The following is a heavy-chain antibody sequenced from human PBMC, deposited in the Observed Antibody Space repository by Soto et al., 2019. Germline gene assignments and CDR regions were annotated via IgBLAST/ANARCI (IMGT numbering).Heavy chain of an antibody. CDR2: ISGSGDET. Sequence: EVQLLESGGGLVQPGGSLRLSCAASGFTFRNYGMTWVRQAAGKGLEWVSTISGSGDETHYVDSVKGRFTISRDNSQKTLDLEMNSVRGDDVAVYYCAKGPSYCGVGCHHSFDCWGQGTLVTVSS. V-gene: IGHV3-23*01. CDR1: GFTFRNYG. J-gene: IGHJ4*02. D-gene: IGHD2-21*02. CDR3: AKGPSYCGVGCHHSFDC.